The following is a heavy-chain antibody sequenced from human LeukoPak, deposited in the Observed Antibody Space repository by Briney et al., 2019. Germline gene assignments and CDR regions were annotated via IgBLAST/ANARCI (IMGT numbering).Heavy chain of an antibody. J-gene: IGHJ4*02. V-gene: IGHV3-74*01. CDR2: INSDGSST. D-gene: IGHD4-17*01. CDR3: AGASTVTTCLWD. CDR1: GFTFSSYW. Sequence: GSLRLSCAASGFTFSSYWMYWVRQAPGKGLVWVSRINSDGSSTSYADSVKGRFTISRDNAKNTLSLQINSLRAEDTAVYYCAGASTVTTCLWDWGQGTLVTVSS.